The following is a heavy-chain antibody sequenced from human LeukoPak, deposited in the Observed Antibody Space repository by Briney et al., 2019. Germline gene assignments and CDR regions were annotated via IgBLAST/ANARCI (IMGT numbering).Heavy chain of an antibody. CDR1: GFTFSSYW. V-gene: IGHV3-74*01. CDR2: IASDGSST. Sequence: GGSLRLSCAASGFTFSSYWMNWVRQAPGKGLVWVSRIASDGSSTTYADSVKGRFSISRDNAKNTLYLQMNSLRVEDTAVYYCARDPPSFQHWGQGTLVTVSS. J-gene: IGHJ1*01. CDR3: ARDPPSFQH.